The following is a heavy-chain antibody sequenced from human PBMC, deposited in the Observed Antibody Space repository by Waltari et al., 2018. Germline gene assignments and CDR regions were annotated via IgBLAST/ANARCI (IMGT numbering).Heavy chain of an antibody. CDR3: ARGKVDDAFDI. D-gene: IGHD6-13*01. J-gene: IGHJ3*02. V-gene: IGHV4-59*01. CDR2: IYYSGST. Sequence: QVQLQESGPGLVKPSETLSLTCTVSGGSISSYYWRWIRQPPGKGLEWIGYIYYSGSTNYNPSLKSRVTISVDTSKNQFSLKLSSVTAADTAVYYCARGKVDDAFDIWGQGTMVTVSS. CDR1: GGSISSYY.